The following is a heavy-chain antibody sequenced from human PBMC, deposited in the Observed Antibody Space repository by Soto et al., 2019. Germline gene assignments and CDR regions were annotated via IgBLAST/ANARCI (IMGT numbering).Heavy chain of an antibody. CDR2: IRSKANSYAT. Sequence: GGSLRLSCAASGFTISGSAMHWVRQASGKGLEWVGRIRSKANSYATAYAASVKGRFTISRDDSKNTAYLQMNSLKTEDTAVYYCTRYCSSTSCYDAFDIWGQGTMVTVSS. D-gene: IGHD2-2*01. J-gene: IGHJ3*02. CDR3: TRYCSSTSCYDAFDI. CDR1: GFTISGSA. V-gene: IGHV3-73*01.